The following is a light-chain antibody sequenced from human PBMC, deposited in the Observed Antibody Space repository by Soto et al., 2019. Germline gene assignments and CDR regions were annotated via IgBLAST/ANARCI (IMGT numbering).Light chain of an antibody. CDR1: SSNIGGNP. CDR3: ASWDDSLDGYV. Sequence: QSVLAQPPSASGTPGQRVTISCSGSSSNIGGNPVNWYQHLPGTAPKLLIYSNNQRPSGVPDRFSGSKSGTSASLAISGLQSDDEADYYCASWDDSLDGYVFGPGTKRTV. J-gene: IGLJ1*01. CDR2: SNN. V-gene: IGLV1-44*01.